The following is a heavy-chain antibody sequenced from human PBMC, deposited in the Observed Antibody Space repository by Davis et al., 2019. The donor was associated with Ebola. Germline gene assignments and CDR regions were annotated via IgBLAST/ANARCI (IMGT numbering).Heavy chain of an antibody. Sequence: GSLRLSCTVSGGSISSYYWSWIRQPPGKGLEWIGYIYYSGSTNYNPSLKSRVTISVDTSKNQFSLKLSSVTAADTAVYYCARGGGDVLLWFGELSNWGQGTLVTVSS. J-gene: IGHJ4*02. D-gene: IGHD3-10*01. V-gene: IGHV4-59*01. CDR2: IYYSGST. CDR3: ARGGGDVLLWFGELSN. CDR1: GGSISSYY.